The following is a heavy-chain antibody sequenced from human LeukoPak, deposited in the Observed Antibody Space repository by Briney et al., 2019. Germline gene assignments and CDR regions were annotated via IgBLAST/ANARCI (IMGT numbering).Heavy chain of an antibody. J-gene: IGHJ3*02. D-gene: IGHD3-22*01. CDR1: GYSISSGYY. V-gene: IGHV4-38-2*02. Sequence: SETLSLTCTVSGYSISSGYYWGWIRQPPGKGLEWIGSIYHSGSTYYNPSLKSRVTLSVDTSKNQFSLKLSSVTAADTAVYYCARGAYDDAFDIWGQGTMVTVSS. CDR3: ARGAYDDAFDI. CDR2: IYHSGST.